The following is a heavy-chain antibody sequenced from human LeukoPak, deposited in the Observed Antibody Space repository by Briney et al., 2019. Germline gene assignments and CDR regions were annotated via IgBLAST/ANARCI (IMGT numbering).Heavy chain of an antibody. V-gene: IGHV2-5*02. J-gene: IGHJ5*02. CDR2: IYWDDDK. D-gene: IGHD1-1*01. Sequence: SGPPLVNPPQTLTLTCTFSGFSLTTSGVAVGWLRQPPGKALEWLALIYWDDDKRFSPSLKSRLTITKDTSKNQVVLTMTNMDPVDTATYYCAHRQANDWFDPWGQGTLVTVSS. CDR1: GFSLTTSGVA. CDR3: AHRQANDWFDP.